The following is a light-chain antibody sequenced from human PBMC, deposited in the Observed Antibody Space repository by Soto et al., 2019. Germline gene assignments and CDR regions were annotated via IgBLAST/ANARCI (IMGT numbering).Light chain of an antibody. J-gene: IGKJ3*01. CDR2: DAS. CDR1: QSVSSTY. V-gene: IGKV3-20*01. Sequence: EIVLTQSPGTLSVSPGDRATLSCRASQSVSSTYLAWYQQKPGQAPRLLIYDASSRATGIPDRFSGSGSGTDFTLTISRLEPEDFAVYYCQQYGSSPGLFTFGPGTKVDIK. CDR3: QQYGSSPGLFT.